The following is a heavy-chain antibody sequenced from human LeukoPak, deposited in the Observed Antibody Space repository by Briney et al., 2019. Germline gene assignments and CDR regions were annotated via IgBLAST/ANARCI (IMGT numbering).Heavy chain of an antibody. V-gene: IGHV3-21*01. CDR1: GFTFSSYS. CDR3: AREGHDYGDFGSWY. J-gene: IGHJ4*02. Sequence: GGSLRLSCAASGFTFSSYSMNWVRQAPGKGLEWVSSISSSSSYIYYADSVKGRFTISRDNAKNSLYLQMNSLRAEDTAVYYCAREGHDYGDFGSWYWGQGTLVTVSS. D-gene: IGHD4-17*01. CDR2: ISSSSSYI.